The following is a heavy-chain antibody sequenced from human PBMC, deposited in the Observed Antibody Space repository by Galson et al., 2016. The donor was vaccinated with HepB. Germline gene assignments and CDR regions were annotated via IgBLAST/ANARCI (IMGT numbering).Heavy chain of an antibody. D-gene: IGHD5-24*01. V-gene: IGHV3-30-3*01. CDR1: GFTFSTYA. Sequence: SLRLSCAASGFTFSTYAMHWVRQAPGKGLEWVAVISYDGSNRYYADSVKGRFTISRDNSKNTLYLQMNSLRPEDTAVYYCASVENSDYWGQGTLVTVSS. J-gene: IGHJ4*02. CDR2: ISYDGSNR. CDR3: ASVENSDY.